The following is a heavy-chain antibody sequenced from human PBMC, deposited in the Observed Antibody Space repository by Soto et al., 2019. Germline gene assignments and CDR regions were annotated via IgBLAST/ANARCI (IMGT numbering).Heavy chain of an antibody. V-gene: IGHV3-64*01. CDR3: ARGPGYYFDY. Sequence: EVQLVESGGGLVQPGGSLRLSCAASGFTFSSYAMHWVRQAPGKGLEYVSAISSNGGSTYYANSVKGRFTISRDTSKITLYLQMGSLRAEDMAVYYCARGPGYYFDYWGQGTLVTVSS. J-gene: IGHJ4*02. CDR2: ISSNGGST. CDR1: GFTFSSYA.